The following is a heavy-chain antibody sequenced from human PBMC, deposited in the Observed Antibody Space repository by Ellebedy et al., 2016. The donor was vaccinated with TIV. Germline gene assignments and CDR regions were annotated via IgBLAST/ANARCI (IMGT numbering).Heavy chain of an antibody. V-gene: IGHV3-15*01. CDR2: IKSKTDGGTT. J-gene: IGHJ4*02. CDR1: GFTFSSYW. Sequence: GESLKISCAASGFTFSSYWMSWVRQAPGKGLEWVGRIKSKTDGGTTDYAAPVKGRFTISRDDSKNTLYLQMNSLKTEDTAVYYCTTDRYLANPSGPVRSHRYSSSWRPFDYWGQGTLVTVSS. CDR3: TTDRYLANPSGPVRSHRYSSSWRPFDY. D-gene: IGHD6-13*01.